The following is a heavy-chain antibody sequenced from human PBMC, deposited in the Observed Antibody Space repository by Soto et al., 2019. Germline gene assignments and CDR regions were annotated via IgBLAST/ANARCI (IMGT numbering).Heavy chain of an antibody. D-gene: IGHD3-10*01. CDR3: ARDLCPLGSGSPWPTFGMDV. Sequence: QGQLLQSGAEVKAPGASVKISCKASRYSFTANYIHWVRQTPGQGLQHQVWLKSDNGGSYSAPKFQGRVVMTGDTSTSTGYLELTALQSADTAVYFCARDLCPLGSGSPWPTFGMDVWGQGTAGTVSS. CDR1: RYSFTANY. J-gene: IGHJ6*02. CDR2: LKSDNGGS. V-gene: IGHV1-2*02.